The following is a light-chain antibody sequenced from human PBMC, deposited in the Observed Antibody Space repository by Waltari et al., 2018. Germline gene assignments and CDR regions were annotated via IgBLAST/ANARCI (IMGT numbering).Light chain of an antibody. V-gene: IGLV3-19*01. CDR2: GKN. CDR3: NSRDSSGNHLV. Sequence: SSELTQDPAVSVALGQTVRITCQGDSLRSYYASWYQQKPGQAPVLVIYGKNNRPSGIPDRFSGASSGNTASLTINGAQAEYEADYYCNSRDSSGNHLVFGGGTKLTVL. J-gene: IGLJ2*01. CDR1: SLRSYY.